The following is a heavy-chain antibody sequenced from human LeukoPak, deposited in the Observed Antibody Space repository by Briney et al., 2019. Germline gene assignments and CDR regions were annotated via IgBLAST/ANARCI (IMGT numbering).Heavy chain of an antibody. Sequence: GSLRLSCADPGVSLSGSATHWGRPAFGEGLEWVGRNRSKANSYETAYAASVQGRFTISRDDSKNTAYLQMNSLKTEDTAVYYCTSSRVGAINFDYWGQGTLVTASS. J-gene: IGHJ4*02. D-gene: IGHD1-26*01. CDR1: GVSLSGSA. CDR2: NRSKANSYET. CDR3: TSSRVGAINFDY. V-gene: IGHV3-73*01.